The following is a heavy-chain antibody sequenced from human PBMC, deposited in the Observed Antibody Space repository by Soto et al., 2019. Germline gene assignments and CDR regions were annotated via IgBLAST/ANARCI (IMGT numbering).Heavy chain of an antibody. Sequence: ESGGGVVQPGRSLRLSCAASGFTFSSYGMHWVRQAPGKGLEWVAVIWYDGSNKYYADSVKGRFTISRDNSKNTLYLQMNSLRAEDTAVYYCARRADTAMATYTNYYYYGMDVWGQGTTVTVSS. D-gene: IGHD5-18*01. CDR3: ARRADTAMATYTNYYYYGMDV. CDR1: GFTFSSYG. CDR2: IWYDGSNK. J-gene: IGHJ6*02. V-gene: IGHV3-33*01.